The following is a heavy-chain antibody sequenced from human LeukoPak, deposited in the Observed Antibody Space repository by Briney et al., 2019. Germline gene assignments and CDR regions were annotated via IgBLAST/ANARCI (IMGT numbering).Heavy chain of an antibody. Sequence: SETLSLTCAVYGGSFSGYYWSWIRQPPGKGLEWIGEINHSGSTNYNPSLKSRVTISVDTSKNQFSLKLSSVTAADTAVYYCARRKIRYIGYSYISPDAFDIWGQGTMVTVSS. V-gene: IGHV4-34*01. J-gene: IGHJ3*02. CDR3: ARRKIRYIGYSYISPDAFDI. CDR2: INHSGST. CDR1: GGSFSGYY. D-gene: IGHD5-18*01.